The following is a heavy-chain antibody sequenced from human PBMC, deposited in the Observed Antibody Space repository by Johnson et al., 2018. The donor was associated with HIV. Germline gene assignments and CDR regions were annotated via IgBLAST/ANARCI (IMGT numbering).Heavy chain of an antibody. CDR1: GFTFSSYG. D-gene: IGHD4-17*01. CDR3: AKGENDYGDYGLDAFDI. CDR2: ISYDGSNK. V-gene: IGHV3-30*18. Sequence: QVQLVESGGGVVQPGRSLRLSCAASGFTFSSYGMHWVRQAPGKGLEWVAVISYDGSNKYYADSVKGRFTISRDNSKNTLYLQMNSLRAEDTAVYYCAKGENDYGDYGLDAFDIW. J-gene: IGHJ3*02.